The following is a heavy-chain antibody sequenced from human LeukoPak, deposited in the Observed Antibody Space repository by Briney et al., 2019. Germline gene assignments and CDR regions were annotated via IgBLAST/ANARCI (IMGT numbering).Heavy chain of an antibody. CDR1: GFTFSSYA. V-gene: IGHV3-23*01. Sequence: PGGSLRLSCAASGFTFSSYAMSWVRQAPGKGLAWVSAISGSGGSTYYADSVKGRFTISRDNSKNTLYLQMNSLRAEDTAVYYCAKDGGLEHPYGMDVWGKGTTVTVSS. D-gene: IGHD3-16*01. CDR2: ISGSGGST. J-gene: IGHJ6*04. CDR3: AKDGGLEHPYGMDV.